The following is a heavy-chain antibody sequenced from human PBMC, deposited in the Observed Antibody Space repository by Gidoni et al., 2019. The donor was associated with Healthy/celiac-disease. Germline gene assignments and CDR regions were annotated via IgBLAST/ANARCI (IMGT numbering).Heavy chain of an antibody. D-gene: IGHD6-13*01. Sequence: EVQLVESGGGLVKPGGSLRLSCAASGFTFSSYSMNWVRQAPGKGLEWVSSISSSSSYIYYADSVKGRFTISRDNAKNSLYLQMNSLRAEDTAVYYCARAGVAAAGTCFDYWGQGTLVTVSS. V-gene: IGHV3-21*01. CDR1: GFTFSSYS. CDR3: ARAGVAAAGTCFDY. J-gene: IGHJ4*02. CDR2: ISSSSSYI.